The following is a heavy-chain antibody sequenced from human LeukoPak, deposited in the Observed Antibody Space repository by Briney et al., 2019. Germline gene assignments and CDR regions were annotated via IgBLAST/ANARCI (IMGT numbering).Heavy chain of an antibody. Sequence: PGGSLRLPCAASGFTFDDYAMSWVRQAPGKGLEWVSAISGSGGSTYYADSVKGRFTISRDNSKNTLYLQMNSLRAEDTAVYYCAKDDYDFYYYMDVWGKGTTVTVSS. CDR1: GFTFDDYA. CDR3: AKDDYDFYYYMDV. V-gene: IGHV3-23*01. D-gene: IGHD3-3*01. J-gene: IGHJ6*03. CDR2: ISGSGGST.